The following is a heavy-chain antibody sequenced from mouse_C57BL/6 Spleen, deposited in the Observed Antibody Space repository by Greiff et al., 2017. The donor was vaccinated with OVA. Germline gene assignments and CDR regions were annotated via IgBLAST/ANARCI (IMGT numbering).Heavy chain of an antibody. D-gene: IGHD2-1*01. CDR2: IYPGSGST. Sequence: QVHVKQPGAELVKPGASVKMSCKASGYTFTSYWITWVKQRPGQGLEWIGDIYPGSGSTNYNEKFKSKATLTVDTSSSTAYMQLSSLTSEDSAVYYCARDGNYLYYFDYWGQGTTLTVSS. V-gene: IGHV1-55*01. J-gene: IGHJ2*01. CDR3: ARDGNYLYYFDY. CDR1: GYTFTSYW.